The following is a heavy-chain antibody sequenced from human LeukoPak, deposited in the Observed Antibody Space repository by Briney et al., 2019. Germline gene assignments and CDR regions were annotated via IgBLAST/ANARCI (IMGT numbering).Heavy chain of an antibody. J-gene: IGHJ4*02. D-gene: IGHD3-10*01. Sequence: ASVKVSYKASAYTFTSYGISWVRQAPGQGLEWMGWISTYNGNTNYAQKLQGRVTMTTDTSASTAYMELRSLRSDDTAVYYCARVIRGSGSYPFDYWGQGTLVTVSS. CDR2: ISTYNGNT. CDR1: AYTFTSYG. V-gene: IGHV1-18*01. CDR3: ARVIRGSGSYPFDY.